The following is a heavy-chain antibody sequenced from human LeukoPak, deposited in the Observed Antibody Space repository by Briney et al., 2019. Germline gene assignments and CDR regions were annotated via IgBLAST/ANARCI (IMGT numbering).Heavy chain of an antibody. CDR3: ARVVRGSAMDV. V-gene: IGHV1-18*01. Sequence: ASVKVSCKTPGDTFNTSDITWVRQAPGQGLEWMGWISTYNGNTNFAQKLQGRVSMTTDTSTSTAYMELRSLRSDDTAVYYCARVVRGSAMDVWGQGTSVTVSS. CDR2: ISTYNGNT. CDR1: GDTFNTSD. D-gene: IGHD3-10*02. J-gene: IGHJ6*02.